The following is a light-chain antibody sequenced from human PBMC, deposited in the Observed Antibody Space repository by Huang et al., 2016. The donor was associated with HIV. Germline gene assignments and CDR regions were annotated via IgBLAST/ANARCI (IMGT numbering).Light chain of an antibody. V-gene: IGKV3-15*01. J-gene: IGKJ4*01. Sequence: EIEMTQSPAILSVSPGERATLSCRASQSVNRDLAWYLQKPGQAPRLLIYGASTRAIGIPAKFNGTGSGTEFSLSISNLQSDDFGVYYCQQYNDWPPLTVGGGTKVEI. CDR1: QSVNRD. CDR3: QQYNDWPPLT. CDR2: GAS.